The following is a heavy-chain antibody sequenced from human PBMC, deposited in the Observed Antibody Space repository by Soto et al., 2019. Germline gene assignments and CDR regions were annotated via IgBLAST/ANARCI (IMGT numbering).Heavy chain of an antibody. J-gene: IGHJ4*02. CDR3: ARSGDNYNVLDY. CDR1: GFTFSDYY. CDR2: SSNSGTYT. V-gene: IGHV3-11*06. Sequence: GGSLRLSCVASGFTFSDYYMSWVRQAPGKGLEWLSYSSNSGTYTKYAGSVKGRFSISRDNAKNSLYLQINSLRGEDTAIYYCARSGDNYNVLDYWGQGTQVTVSS. D-gene: IGHD3-10*02.